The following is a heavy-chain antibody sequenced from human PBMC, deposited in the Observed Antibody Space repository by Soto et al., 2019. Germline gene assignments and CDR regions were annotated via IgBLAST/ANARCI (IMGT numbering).Heavy chain of an antibody. CDR2: IIPIFGTA. V-gene: IGHV1-69*06. Sequence: WASVKVSCKASGGTFSSYAISWVRQAPGQGLEWMGGIIPIFGTANYAQKFQGRVTITADKSTSTAYMELSSLRSEDTAVYYCASGGATAAFDIWGQGTMVTVSS. D-gene: IGHD1-26*01. CDR1: GGTFSSYA. J-gene: IGHJ3*02. CDR3: ASGGATAAFDI.